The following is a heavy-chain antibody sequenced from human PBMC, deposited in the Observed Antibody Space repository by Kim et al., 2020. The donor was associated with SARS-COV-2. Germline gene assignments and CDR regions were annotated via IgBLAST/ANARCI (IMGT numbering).Heavy chain of an antibody. Sequence: SETLSLTCTVSGGSISSSSYYWGWIRQPPGKGLEWIGSIYYSGSTYYNPSLKSRVTISVDTSKNQFSLKLSSVTAADTAVYYCARLLYFDWLLSMYYYYGMDVWGQGTTVTVSS. CDR2: IYYSGST. V-gene: IGHV4-39*01. CDR3: ARLLYFDWLLSMYYYYGMDV. CDR1: GGSISSSSYY. J-gene: IGHJ6*02. D-gene: IGHD3-9*01.